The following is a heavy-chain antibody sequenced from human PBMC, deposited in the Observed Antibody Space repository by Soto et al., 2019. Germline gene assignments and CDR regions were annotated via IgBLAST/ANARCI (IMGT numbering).Heavy chain of an antibody. CDR2: IYYSGST. J-gene: IGHJ3*02. CDR1: GGSISSGGYY. V-gene: IGHV4-31*03. CDR3: ARTILGRITIFGVVIQGSDDAFDI. Sequence: PSETLSLTCTVSGGSISSGGYYWSWIRQHPGKGLEWIGYIYYSGSTYYNPSLKSRVTISVDTSKNQFSLKLSSVTAADTAVYYCARTILGRITIFGVVIQGSDDAFDIWGQGTMVTVSS. D-gene: IGHD3-3*01.